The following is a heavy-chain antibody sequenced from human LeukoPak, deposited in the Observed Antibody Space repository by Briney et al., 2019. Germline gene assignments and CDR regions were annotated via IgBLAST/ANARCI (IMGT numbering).Heavy chain of an antibody. Sequence: SVKVSCKASGGTFSSYAISWVRQAPGQGLEWMGGIIPIFGTATYAQTFQGRVTITADESTSTAYMELSSLRSEDTAVYYCARVFGSYCSSTSCYGDYYYYYMDVWGKGTTVTVSS. J-gene: IGHJ6*03. V-gene: IGHV1-69*01. CDR1: GGTFSSYA. D-gene: IGHD2-2*01. CDR2: IIPIFGTA. CDR3: ARVFGSYCSSTSCYGDYYYYYMDV.